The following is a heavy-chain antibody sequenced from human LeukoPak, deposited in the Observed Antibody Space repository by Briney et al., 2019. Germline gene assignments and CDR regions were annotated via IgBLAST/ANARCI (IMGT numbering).Heavy chain of an antibody. D-gene: IGHD4-17*01. CDR1: GLTFSTYA. Sequence: PGGSLRLPCAASGLTFSTYAMTWVRQPPGKGLEWIGEINHSGSTNYNPFLKSRVTISVDTSKNQFSLKLSSVTAADTAVYYCARRDYASYGMDVWGQGTTVTVSS. J-gene: IGHJ6*02. V-gene: IGHV4-34*01. CDR2: INHSGST. CDR3: ARRDYASYGMDV.